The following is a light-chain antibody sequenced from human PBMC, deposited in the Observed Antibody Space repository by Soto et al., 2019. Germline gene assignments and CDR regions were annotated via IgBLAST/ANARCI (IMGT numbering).Light chain of an antibody. CDR3: RTWDSSLSGGV. CDR2: DDS. CDR1: SSNIGEHL. J-gene: IGLJ2*01. V-gene: IGLV1-51*01. Sequence: QSVLTQPPSVSAAPGQKVTISCSGSSSNIGEHLVSWYQQLPGTAPRLLIYDDSKRPSGIPDRFSGSKSGTSATLAIAGLQPGDEADYYCRTWDSSLSGGVYGGGTKLTVL.